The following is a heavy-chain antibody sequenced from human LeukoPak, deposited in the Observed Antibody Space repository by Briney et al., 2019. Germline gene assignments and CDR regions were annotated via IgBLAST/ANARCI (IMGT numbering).Heavy chain of an antibody. V-gene: IGHV1-24*01. CDR3: ATGYSSSWPRRRLGY. J-gene: IGHJ4*02. CDR2: FDPEDGET. CDR1: GYTLTELS. Sequence: ASVKVSCKISGYTLTELSMHWVRQAPGKGLEWMGGFDPEDGETIYAQKFQGRVTMTEDTSTDTAYMELSSLRSEDTAVYYCATGYSSSWPRRRLGYWGQGTLVTVSS. D-gene: IGHD6-13*01.